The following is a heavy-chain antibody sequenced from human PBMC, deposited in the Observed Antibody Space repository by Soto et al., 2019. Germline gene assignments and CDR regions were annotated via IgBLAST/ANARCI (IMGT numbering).Heavy chain of an antibody. J-gene: IGHJ4*02. CDR2: IYYSGST. Sequence: WGTLCLTCAVSGFSISSYGWSWVRQPPGKGLEWIGYIYYSGSTNYNPSLKSRVTISVDTSKNQFSLKMSSVTAADTAVYYCAREHQWTYAGEFDYWGQGTLVTVSS. D-gene: IGHD2-8*01. CDR3: AREHQWTYAGEFDY. CDR1: GFSISSYG. V-gene: IGHV4-59*01.